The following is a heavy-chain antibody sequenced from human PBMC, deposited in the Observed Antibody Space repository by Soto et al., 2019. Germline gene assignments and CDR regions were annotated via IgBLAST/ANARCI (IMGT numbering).Heavy chain of an antibody. V-gene: IGHV4-4*02. CDR2: IYPTGSS. Sequence: PSETLSLTCVVSGGSISSSNWWSWVRQPPGRGLEWIGEIYPTGSSNYNSSLKSRVSISVDKSISTAYLQWSSLKASDTAMYYCARTAAAGKYYYGMDVWGQGTTVTVSS. CDR3: ARTAAAGKYYYGMDV. D-gene: IGHD6-13*01. CDR1: GGSISSSNW. J-gene: IGHJ6*02.